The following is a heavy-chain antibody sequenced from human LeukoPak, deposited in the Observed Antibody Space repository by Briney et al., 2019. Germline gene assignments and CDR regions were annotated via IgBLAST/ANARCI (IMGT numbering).Heavy chain of an antibody. Sequence: GWSLRRYCAASGFTFSSYGMHWVRQASGKGLQLVAFIRYDESNKYYANSVKGRFTISRDNSKNTLYMQMNSLRAEDTAVYYCAPYPVAGLAYWGQGTLVTVSS. CDR3: APYPVAGLAY. D-gene: IGHD6-19*01. CDR1: GFTFSSYG. J-gene: IGHJ4*02. CDR2: IRYDESNK. V-gene: IGHV3-30*02.